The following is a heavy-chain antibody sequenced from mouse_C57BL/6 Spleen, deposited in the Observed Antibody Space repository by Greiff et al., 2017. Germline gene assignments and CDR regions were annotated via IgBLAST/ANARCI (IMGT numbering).Heavy chain of an antibody. Sequence: EVKLVESGPGLAKPSQTLSLTCSVTGYSITSVYWNWIRKFPGNKLEYMGYISYSGSTYYNPSLKSRISITRDTSKNQYYLQLNSVTTEDTATYYCARSEGYYRAMDYWGQGTSVTVSS. CDR2: ISYSGST. D-gene: IGHD2-14*01. CDR3: ARSEGYYRAMDY. V-gene: IGHV3-8*01. J-gene: IGHJ4*01. CDR1: GYSITSVY.